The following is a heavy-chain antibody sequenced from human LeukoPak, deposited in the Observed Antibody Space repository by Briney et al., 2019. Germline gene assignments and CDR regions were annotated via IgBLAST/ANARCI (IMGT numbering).Heavy chain of an antibody. V-gene: IGHV3-21*01. CDR1: GFTFSSYS. D-gene: IGHD3-10*01. Sequence: GGSLRLSCAASGFTFSSYSMNWVRQAPGKGLEWVSSISSSSSYIYYADSVKGRFTISRDNAKNSLYLQMNSLRAEDTAVYYCATGKPRGSGSFLRYHFDFWGQGTLVTVSS. J-gene: IGHJ4*02. CDR2: ISSSSSYI. CDR3: ATGKPRGSGSFLRYHFDF.